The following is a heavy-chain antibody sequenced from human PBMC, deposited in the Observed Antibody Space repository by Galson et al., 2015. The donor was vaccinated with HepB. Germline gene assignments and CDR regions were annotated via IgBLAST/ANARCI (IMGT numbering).Heavy chain of an antibody. J-gene: IGHJ6*02. CDR1: GYTFSQYG. V-gene: IGHV1-18*04. CDR2: SSGYNGNT. Sequence: SVKVSCKASGYTFSQYGISWVRQAPGHGLEWMGWSSGYNGNTNSAQKFQGRVTMTKETTTSTAYMELRSLRSDDTAVYYCARDRGTYSSSWYGMDVWGQGTTVTVSS. D-gene: IGHD6-13*01. CDR3: ARDRGTYSSSWYGMDV.